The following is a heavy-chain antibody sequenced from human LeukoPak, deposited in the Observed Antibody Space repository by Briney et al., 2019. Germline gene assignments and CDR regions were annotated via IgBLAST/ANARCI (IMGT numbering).Heavy chain of an antibody. J-gene: IGHJ4*02. Sequence: GGSLRLSCAASGFTFSSYGMSWVRQAPGKGLEWVSAISGSGGSTYYADSVKGRFTISRDNSKNTLYLQMNSLRAEDTAVYYRAKDMDIVATSYFDYWGQGTLVTVSS. V-gene: IGHV3-23*01. D-gene: IGHD5-12*01. CDR2: ISGSGGST. CDR1: GFTFSSYG. CDR3: AKDMDIVATSYFDY.